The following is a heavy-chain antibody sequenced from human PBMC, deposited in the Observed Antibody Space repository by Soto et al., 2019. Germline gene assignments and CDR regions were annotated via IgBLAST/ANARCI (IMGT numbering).Heavy chain of an antibody. V-gene: IGHV3-23*01. J-gene: IGHJ5*02. CDR2: ISGSGGST. CDR3: AKSAVAGQGGHDNWFDP. Sequence: GGSLRLSCAASGFTFSSYAMSWVRQAPGKGLEWVSAISGSGGSTYYADSVKGRFTISRDNSKNTLYLQMNSLRAEDTAVYYCAKSAVAGQGGHDNWFDPWGQGTLVTVSS. D-gene: IGHD6-19*01. CDR1: GFTFSSYA.